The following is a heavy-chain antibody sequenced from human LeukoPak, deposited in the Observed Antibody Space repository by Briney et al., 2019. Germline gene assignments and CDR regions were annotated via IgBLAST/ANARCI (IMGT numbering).Heavy chain of an antibody. D-gene: IGHD2-2*01. Sequence: GASVKVSCKASGYTFTSYGISWVRQAPGQGLEWMGWISAYNGNTNYAQKLQGRVTMTTDTSTSTAYMELRSLRSDDTAVYYCARDSLDCSSTSCYRPYYFDYWGQGTLVTVSS. V-gene: IGHV1-18*01. CDR1: GYTFTSYG. J-gene: IGHJ4*02. CDR2: ISAYNGNT. CDR3: ARDSLDCSSTSCYRPYYFDY.